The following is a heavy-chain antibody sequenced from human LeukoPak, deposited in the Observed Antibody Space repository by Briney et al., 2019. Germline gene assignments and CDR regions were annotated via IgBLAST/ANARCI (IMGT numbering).Heavy chain of an antibody. CDR2: INSDGSTT. CDR3: AKDVRSDYFDY. CDR1: GFTFSNNW. J-gene: IGHJ4*02. V-gene: IGHV3-74*01. Sequence: PGGSLRLSCAASGFTFSNNWMHWVRQAPGKGLVWVSYINSDGSTTNYADSVKGRITISRDNAKNTLYLQMDSLRAEDTAVYYCAKDVRSDYFDYWGQGTLVTVSS.